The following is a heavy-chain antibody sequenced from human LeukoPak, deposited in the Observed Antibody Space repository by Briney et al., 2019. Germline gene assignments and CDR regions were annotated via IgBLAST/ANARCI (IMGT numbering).Heavy chain of an antibody. CDR2: IYTSGST. Sequence: SETLSLTCTVSGGSISSGSYYWSWIRQSAGKGLEWIGRIYTSGSTNYNPSLKSRVTISVDTSKNQFSLKLSSVTAADTAVYYCARLISSSKSVYFDYWGQGTLVTVSS. J-gene: IGHJ4*02. CDR3: ARLISSSKSVYFDY. CDR1: GGSISSGSYY. D-gene: IGHD6-6*01. V-gene: IGHV4-61*02.